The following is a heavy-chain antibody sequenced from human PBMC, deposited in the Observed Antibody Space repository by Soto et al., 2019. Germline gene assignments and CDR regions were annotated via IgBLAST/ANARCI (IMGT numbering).Heavy chain of an antibody. D-gene: IGHD3-10*01. CDR2: IYYSGST. V-gene: IGHV4-31*03. J-gene: IGHJ4*02. CDR1: GGSISSGGYY. Sequence: QVQLQESGPGLVKPSQTLSLTCTVSGGSISSGGYYWSWIRQHPGKGLEWIGYIYYSGSTYYNPSLKSRVTLSVDTSKNQFSLKLSSVTAADTAVYYCARNARGGAIWFGELLLDKPSPFHYWGQGNLVTVSS. CDR3: ARNARGGAIWFGELLLDKPSPFHY.